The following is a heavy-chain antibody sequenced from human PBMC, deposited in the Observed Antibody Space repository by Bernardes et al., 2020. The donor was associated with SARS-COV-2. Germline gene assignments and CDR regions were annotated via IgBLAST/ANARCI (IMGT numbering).Heavy chain of an antibody. CDR3: AVLRFLEWWDFDY. J-gene: IGHJ4*02. CDR1: GFTFSSYS. D-gene: IGHD3-3*01. CDR2: ISSSSSTI. V-gene: IGHV3-48*02. Sequence: GGSLRLSCAASGFTFSSYSMNWVRQAPGKGLEWVSYISSSSSTIYYADSVKGRFTNSRDNAKNSLYLQMNSLRDEDTAVYYCAVLRFLEWWDFDYWGQGTLVTVSS.